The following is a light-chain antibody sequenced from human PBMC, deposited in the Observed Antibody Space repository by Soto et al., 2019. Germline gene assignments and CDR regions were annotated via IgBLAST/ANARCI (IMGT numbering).Light chain of an antibody. J-gene: IGKJ3*01. CDR2: AAF. CDR1: QSISSY. CDR3: QQSYSTPFT. V-gene: IGKV1-39*01. Sequence: DIQMTQSPSSLSASVGDRVTITCRASQSISSYLNWYQQKPGKAPKLLIYAAFSLQSGVPSRISGSGSGTDFTLTISSLQPEYFATYYCQQSYSTPFTFGPGTKVHIQ.